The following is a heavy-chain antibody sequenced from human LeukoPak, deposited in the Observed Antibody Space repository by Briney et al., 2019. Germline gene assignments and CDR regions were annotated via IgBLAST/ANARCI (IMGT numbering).Heavy chain of an antibody. Sequence: AGGSLRLSCAASGFTFSNYWMTWVRQAPGKGLEWVANIKKDGSDKQYVGSVKGRFTISRDNAKNSLYLQMNTLSAEDTAVYYCARDVGTMGEGGWGAFDIWGQGTMVTVSS. J-gene: IGHJ3*02. D-gene: IGHD6-19*01. CDR2: IKKDGSDK. V-gene: IGHV3-7*05. CDR1: GFTFSNYW. CDR3: ARDVGTMGEGGWGAFDI.